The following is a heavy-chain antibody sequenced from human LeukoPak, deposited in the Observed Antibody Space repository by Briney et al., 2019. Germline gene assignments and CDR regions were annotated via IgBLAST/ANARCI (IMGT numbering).Heavy chain of an antibody. CDR1: GYTFTSYG. Sequence: ASVKVSCKASGYTFTSYGISWVRQAPGQGLEWMGWISAYNGNTNYAQTLQGRVTMTTDTSTSTAYMELRSLRSDDTAVYYCARDKGIYGDYVMDAFDIWGQGTMVTVSS. J-gene: IGHJ3*02. D-gene: IGHD4-17*01. V-gene: IGHV1-18*01. CDR3: ARDKGIYGDYVMDAFDI. CDR2: ISAYNGNT.